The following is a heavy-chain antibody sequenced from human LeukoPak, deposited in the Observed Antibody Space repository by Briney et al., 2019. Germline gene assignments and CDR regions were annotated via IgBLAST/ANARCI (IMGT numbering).Heavy chain of an antibody. V-gene: IGHV3-15*01. CDR1: GFTFSNAW. J-gene: IGHJ4*02. CDR3: TTAGAGYDILTGYYTPDY. D-gene: IGHD3-9*01. CDR2: IISKTDGGTT. Sequence: GGSLRLSCAASGFTFSNAWMTWIRQAPGKGLEWVGRIISKTDGGTTEYAAPVKGRFTISRDDSKNTLYLQMNSLKTEDTAVYYCTTAGAGYDILTGYYTPDYWGQGTLVTVSS.